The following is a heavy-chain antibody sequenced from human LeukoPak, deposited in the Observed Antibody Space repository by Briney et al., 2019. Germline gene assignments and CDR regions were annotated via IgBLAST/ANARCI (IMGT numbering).Heavy chain of an antibody. Sequence: PSETLSLTCAVYGGSFSGYYWSWIRQPPGKGLEWIGEINHSGSTNYNPSLKSRVTISVDTSKNQFSLKLSSVTAADTAVYYCARRRGVVPAAIYGYWGQGTLVTVSS. D-gene: IGHD2-2*01. J-gene: IGHJ4*02. CDR3: ARRRGVVPAAIYGY. V-gene: IGHV4-34*01. CDR2: INHSGST. CDR1: GGSFSGYY.